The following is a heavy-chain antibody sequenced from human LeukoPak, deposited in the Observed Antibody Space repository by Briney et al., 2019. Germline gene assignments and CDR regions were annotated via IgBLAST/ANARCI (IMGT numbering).Heavy chain of an antibody. CDR3: ARGLRFGELTPDC. Sequence: ASVKVSCKASGYTFTNYDINWVRQATGQGLEWMGWMNPNSANTGYTQKFQGRVTMTRGTSISTAYMELTSLRSDDTAVYHCARGLRFGELTPDCWGQGTLVTVSS. D-gene: IGHD3-10*01. CDR2: MNPNSANT. J-gene: IGHJ4*02. CDR1: GYTFTNYD. V-gene: IGHV1-8*01.